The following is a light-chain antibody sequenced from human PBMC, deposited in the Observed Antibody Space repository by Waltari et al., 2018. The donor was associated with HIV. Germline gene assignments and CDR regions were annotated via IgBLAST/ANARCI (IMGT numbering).Light chain of an antibody. J-gene: IGKJ2*03. V-gene: IGKV4-1*01. Sequence: DIVMTQSPDSLAVSLGERATINCKSSQSVLYSSNNKNYLSWYQQKPGQPPKLLIYWAATRESGFPYRFSGSGSGTDFTLTISSLQAEDVAVYYCQQYYSTPPYSFGQGTKLEIK. CDR1: QSVLYSSNNKNY. CDR3: QQYYSTPPYS. CDR2: WAA.